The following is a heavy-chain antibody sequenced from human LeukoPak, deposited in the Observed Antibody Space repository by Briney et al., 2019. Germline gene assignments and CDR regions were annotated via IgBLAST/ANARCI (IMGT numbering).Heavy chain of an antibody. D-gene: IGHD4-17*01. J-gene: IGHJ6*02. CDR1: GGSISSYY. Sequence: SETLSLTCTVSGGSISSYYWSWIRQPPGKGLEWIGYIYYSGSTNYNPSLKSRVTISVDTSKNQFSLKLSSVTAADTAVYYCARATVSYYYYGMGVWGQGTTVTVSS. CDR2: IYYSGST. V-gene: IGHV4-59*01. CDR3: ARATVSYYYYGMGV.